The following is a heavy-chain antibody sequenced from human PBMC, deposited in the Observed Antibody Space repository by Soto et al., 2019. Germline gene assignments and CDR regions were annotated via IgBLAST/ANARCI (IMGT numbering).Heavy chain of an antibody. CDR1: GYTFTGYD. Sequence: GASVKVSCKASGYTFTGYDINWVRQATGQGLEWMGWMNPNSGNTGYAQKFQGRVTMTRNTSISTAYMELSSLRSEDTAVYYCARGGSIAVAGSSDYWGQGTLVTVSS. J-gene: IGHJ4*02. D-gene: IGHD6-19*01. CDR2: MNPNSGNT. V-gene: IGHV1-8*01. CDR3: ARGGSIAVAGSSDY.